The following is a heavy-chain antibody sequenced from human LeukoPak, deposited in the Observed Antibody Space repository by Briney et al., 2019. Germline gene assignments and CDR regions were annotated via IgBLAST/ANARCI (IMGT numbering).Heavy chain of an antibody. CDR2: INSDGSST. D-gene: IGHD3-22*01. J-gene: IGHJ4*02. V-gene: IGHV3-74*01. Sequence: GGSLRLSCAASGFTFSNYWMYWVRHAPGKGLVCVSRINSDGSSTSYADSVQGRFTISRDNAKNMLYLQMNRLRAEDMAGYYCARGHPYYYDSSGYETPFEYWGQGTLVTVSS. CDR1: GFTFSNYW. CDR3: ARGHPYYYDSSGYETPFEY.